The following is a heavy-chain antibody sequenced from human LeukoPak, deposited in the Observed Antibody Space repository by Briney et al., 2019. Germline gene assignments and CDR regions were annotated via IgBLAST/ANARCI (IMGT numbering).Heavy chain of an antibody. CDR2: ISGSGGST. D-gene: IGHD1-26*01. CDR3: AMGHRWLLANY. J-gene: IGHJ4*02. Sequence: GGSLRLSCAASGFTFSSYAMSWVRQAPGKGLEWVSVISGSGGSTYYADSVKGRFTISRDNSKNTLYLQMNSLRAEDTAVYYCAMGHRWLLANYWGQGTLVTVSS. CDR1: GFTFSSYA. V-gene: IGHV3-23*01.